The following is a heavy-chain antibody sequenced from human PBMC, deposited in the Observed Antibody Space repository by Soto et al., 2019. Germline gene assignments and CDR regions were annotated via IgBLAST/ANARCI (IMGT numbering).Heavy chain of an antibody. CDR2: INTRGNT. Sequence: QVQPQESGPGLVKPLETLSLTCTVSGGSISSYRWSWIRQPAWKGLEWIGRINTRGNTNYNPSLKSRVTLSMDTSKNQFFLRLNSVTAADSAVYYCGRESGGTWDYEAYWGQGTPVTVSS. V-gene: IGHV4-4*07. D-gene: IGHD1-7*01. J-gene: IGHJ4*02. CDR3: GRESGGTWDYEAY. CDR1: GGSISSYR.